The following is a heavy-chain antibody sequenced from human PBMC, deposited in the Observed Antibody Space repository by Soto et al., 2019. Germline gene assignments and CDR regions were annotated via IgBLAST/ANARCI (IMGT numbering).Heavy chain of an antibody. J-gene: IGHJ6*03. CDR1: GGSISSYY. CDR3: ARQRDDSSSWYLDYYYYYYMHV. CDR2: IYYSGST. Sequence: KPSETLSLTCTVSGGSISSYYWSWIRQPPGKGLEWIGYIYYSGSTNYNPSLKSRVTISVDTSKSQFSLKLSSVTAADTAVYYCARQRDDSSSWYLDYYYYYYMHVWGKGTTVTVSS. D-gene: IGHD6-13*01. V-gene: IGHV4-59*08.